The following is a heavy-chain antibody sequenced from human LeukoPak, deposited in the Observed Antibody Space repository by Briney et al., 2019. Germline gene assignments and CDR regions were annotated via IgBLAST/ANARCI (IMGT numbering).Heavy chain of an antibody. Sequence: GGSLRLSCAASGFTFSTSWMSWVRQAPGKGLEWVATINQDESKTYYVDSVRGRFTISRDNAKNSLYLQMNSLRADDTAVYFCARESSSSARDYWGQGTLVTVSS. D-gene: IGHD6-6*01. V-gene: IGHV3-7*05. CDR3: ARESSSSARDY. CDR1: GFTFSTSW. CDR2: INQDESKT. J-gene: IGHJ4*02.